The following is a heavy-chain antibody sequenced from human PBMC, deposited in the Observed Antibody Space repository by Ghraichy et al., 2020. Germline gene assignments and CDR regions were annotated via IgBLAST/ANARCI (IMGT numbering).Heavy chain of an antibody. CDR2: IDEG. J-gene: IGHJ5*02. CDR1: GFSLNEPRMG. D-gene: IGHD5-12*01. V-gene: IGHV2-26*01. CDR3: ARGLSGYGGYDS. Sequence: SCPTLVKPTETLTLTCTVSGFSLNEPRMGVGWIRQPPGKALEWLAHIDEGPYSRVLNSRVTISKDTSKSQVVLTMANMDPGDTATYYCARGLSGYGGYDSWGQGTLVTVSS.